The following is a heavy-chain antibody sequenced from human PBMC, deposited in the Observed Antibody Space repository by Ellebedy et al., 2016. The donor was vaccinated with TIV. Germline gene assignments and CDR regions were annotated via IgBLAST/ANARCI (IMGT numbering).Heavy chain of an antibody. Sequence: AASVKVFCKASGYTFTDYYLHWVRQAPGQGLEWLGWINSNSGGTNFAQKFQGWVTLTRDTTITTAYMELSSLTSDDTATAVFYCARGGSSNWYEAFDFWGQGTLVTASS. J-gene: IGHJ4*02. CDR3: ARGGSSNWYEAFDF. CDR2: INSNSGGT. D-gene: IGHD6-13*01. V-gene: IGHV1-2*04. CDR1: GYTFTDYY.